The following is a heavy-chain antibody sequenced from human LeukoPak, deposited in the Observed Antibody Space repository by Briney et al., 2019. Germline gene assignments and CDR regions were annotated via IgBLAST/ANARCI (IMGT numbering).Heavy chain of an antibody. Sequence: ASVKVSCKASGYTFTSYAIHWVRQAPGQRLEWMGWINAGSGNTKYSQKLQGRVTITRDTSASTAYMELSSLRSEDTAVYYCARDHDSSGYSLNCWGQGTLVTVSS. D-gene: IGHD3-22*01. CDR3: ARDHDSSGYSLNC. V-gene: IGHV1-3*01. CDR1: GYTFTSYA. CDR2: INAGSGNT. J-gene: IGHJ4*02.